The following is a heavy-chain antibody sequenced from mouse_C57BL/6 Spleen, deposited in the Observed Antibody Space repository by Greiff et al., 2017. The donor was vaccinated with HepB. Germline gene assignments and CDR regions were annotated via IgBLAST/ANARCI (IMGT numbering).Heavy chain of an antibody. D-gene: IGHD2-2*01. V-gene: IGHV5-4*01. J-gene: IGHJ1*03. Sequence: EVQGVESGGGLVKPGGSLKLSCAASGFTFSSYAMSWVRQTPEKRLEWVATISDGGSYTYYPDNVKGRFTISRDNAKNNLYLQMSHLKSEDTAMYYCARGGGLRYFDVWGTGTTVTVSS. CDR2: ISDGGSYT. CDR1: GFTFSSYA. CDR3: ARGGGLRYFDV.